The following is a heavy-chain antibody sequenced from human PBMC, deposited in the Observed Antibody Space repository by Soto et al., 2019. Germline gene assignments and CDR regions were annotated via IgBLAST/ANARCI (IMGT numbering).Heavy chain of an antibody. Sequence: GGSLKLSCAASGFTFSSYSMNWVRQAPGKGLEWVSYISSSSSTIYYADSVKGRFTISRDNAKNSLYLQMNSLRDEDTAVYYCAREGAGSYYYGMDVWGQGTTVTVSS. D-gene: IGHD1-26*01. V-gene: IGHV3-48*02. J-gene: IGHJ6*02. CDR1: GFTFSSYS. CDR3: AREGAGSYYYGMDV. CDR2: ISSSSSTI.